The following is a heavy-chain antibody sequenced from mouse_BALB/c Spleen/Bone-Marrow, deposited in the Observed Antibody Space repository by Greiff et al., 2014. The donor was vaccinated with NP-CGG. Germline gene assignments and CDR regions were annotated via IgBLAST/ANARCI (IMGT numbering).Heavy chain of an antibody. J-gene: IGHJ3*01. Sequence: QVQLQQSGPELVKPGASVKLSCKASDYTFASSDINWVRQGPEQGLEWMGWIFPGDGSTKYNEKFKGKATLTIDKSSSTAYMQLSRLTAEDSAVYFCGRNYKSAWFTYWGQGTLVTVSA. D-gene: IGHD2-12*01. V-gene: IGHV1-85*01. CDR2: IFPGDGST. CDR1: DYTFASSD. CDR3: GRNYKSAWFTY.